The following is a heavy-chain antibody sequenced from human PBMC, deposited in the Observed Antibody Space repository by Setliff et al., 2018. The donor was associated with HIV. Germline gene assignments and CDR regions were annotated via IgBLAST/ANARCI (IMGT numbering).Heavy chain of an antibody. D-gene: IGHD1-1*01. Sequence: PSETLSLTCAVYGGSFNNYFWTWIRQPPGKGLEWIGEVNHSGSTNYNPSLKSRVTISVDTSKNQVSLKLNSITAADTAIYYCAGVRDPNWNYDMDVWGQGTTVTVSS. J-gene: IGHJ6*03. V-gene: IGHV4-34*01. CDR1: GGSFNNYF. CDR2: VNHSGST. CDR3: AGVRDPNWNYDMDV.